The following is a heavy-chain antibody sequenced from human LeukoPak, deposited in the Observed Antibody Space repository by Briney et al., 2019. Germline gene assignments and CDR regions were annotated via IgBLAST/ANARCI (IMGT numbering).Heavy chain of an antibody. V-gene: IGHV1-69*05. CDR1: GGTLDNFA. CDR3: ARATYNDSKNRPRRLAFDL. D-gene: IGHD3-10*01. J-gene: IGHJ5*02. CDR2: IIPLFGTP. Sequence: ASVKVSCKTSGGTLDNFAISWVRQAPGHGLEWVGEIIPLFGTPDYPQKFQARVTVTTDESTGTAYMEMSSLRADDTALYYCARATYNDSKNRPRRLAFDLWGQGTLVTVSS.